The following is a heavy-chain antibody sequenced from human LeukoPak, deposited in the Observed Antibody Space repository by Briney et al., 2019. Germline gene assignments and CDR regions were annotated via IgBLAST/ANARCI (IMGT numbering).Heavy chain of an antibody. Sequence: SETLSLTCAVSGGSINNNYWTWVRQPPAKGLDWIGYIYSNGNTNYNPSLKGRVTMSIETSKNQFSLQLPSVTAADTAVYYCASGTFDGPLYGTYWYFHVWGRGTLVTVSS. CDR1: GGSINNNY. CDR2: IYSNGNT. D-gene: IGHD1-14*01. CDR3: ASGTFDGPLYGTYWYFHV. V-gene: IGHV4-59*01. J-gene: IGHJ2*01.